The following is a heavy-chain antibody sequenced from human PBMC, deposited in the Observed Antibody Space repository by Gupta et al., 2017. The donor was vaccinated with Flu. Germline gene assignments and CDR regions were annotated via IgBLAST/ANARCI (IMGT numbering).Heavy chain of an antibody. J-gene: IGHJ3*02. CDR1: GGAISSYY. V-gene: IGHV4-4*07. CDR2: IYTSGST. Sequence: QVQLQESGPGLVKPSETLSRTCTASGGAISSYYWSWIRQPAGKGLAWIGRIYTSGSTNYNPSLKIRVTMSVDTSKNQFSLKLSSVTAADTAVYYCARDFGPHDYGGNNAFDIWGQGTMVTVSS. CDR3: ARDFGPHDYGGNNAFDI. D-gene: IGHD4-23*01.